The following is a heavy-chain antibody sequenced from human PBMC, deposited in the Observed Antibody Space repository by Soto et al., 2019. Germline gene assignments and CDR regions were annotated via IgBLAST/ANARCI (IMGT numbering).Heavy chain of an antibody. CDR1: GFTFISYA. CDR2: ISGSGGST. CDR3: AKSMVRGVITYFDY. V-gene: IGHV3-23*01. Sequence: GGSLRLSCSASGFTFISYAMSWFRQAPGKGLEWVSAISGSGGSTYYADSVKGRFTISRDNSKNTLYLQMNSLRAEDTAVYYCAKSMVRGVITYFDYWGQGTLVTVSS. D-gene: IGHD3-10*01. J-gene: IGHJ4*02.